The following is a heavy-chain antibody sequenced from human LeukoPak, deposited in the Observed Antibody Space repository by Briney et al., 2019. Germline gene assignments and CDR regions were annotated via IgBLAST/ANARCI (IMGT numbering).Heavy chain of an antibody. Sequence: PSETLSLTCTVSGGSISSYYWSWIRQPPGKGLEWIGYIYYSGSTNYNPSPKSRVTISVDTSKNQFSLKLSSVTAADTAVYYCARRVDTAMVLDWYFDLWGRGTLVTVSS. CDR2: IYYSGST. D-gene: IGHD5-18*01. CDR3: ARRVDTAMVLDWYFDL. V-gene: IGHV4-59*08. J-gene: IGHJ2*01. CDR1: GGSISSYY.